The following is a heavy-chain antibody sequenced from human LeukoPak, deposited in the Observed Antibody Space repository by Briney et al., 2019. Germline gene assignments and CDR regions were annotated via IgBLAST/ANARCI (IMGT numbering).Heavy chain of an antibody. CDR1: RFTFSNYS. CDR3: ARAKGSSALEDAFDI. Sequence: GGSLRLSCAASRFTFSNYSMNWVRQAPGKGLEWVSSISRGSGHIYYADSVKGRFTISRDNARNSLYLQMNSLRAEDTAVYYCARAKGSSALEDAFDIWGQGTMVTVSS. V-gene: IGHV3-21*04. CDR2: ISRGSGHI. D-gene: IGHD3-22*01. J-gene: IGHJ3*02.